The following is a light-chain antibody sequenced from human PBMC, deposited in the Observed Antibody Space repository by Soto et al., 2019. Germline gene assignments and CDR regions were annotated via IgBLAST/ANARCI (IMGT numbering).Light chain of an antibody. Sequence: QSVLTQPASVSGSPGQSITISCTGTSSDVGSYNLVSWYQQYPGKAPKLMIYEDTKRPSGVSNRFSGSKSGNTASLTISGLQAEDEADYYCCSYAGSSTPLLFGGGTKLTVL. CDR1: SSDVGSYNL. CDR3: CSYAGSSTPLL. J-gene: IGLJ2*01. CDR2: EDT. V-gene: IGLV2-23*01.